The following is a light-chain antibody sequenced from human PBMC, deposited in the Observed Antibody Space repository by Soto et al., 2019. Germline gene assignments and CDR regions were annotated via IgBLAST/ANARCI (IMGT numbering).Light chain of an antibody. CDR3: QQANSFPIT. CDR2: AAS. V-gene: IGKV1-12*01. Sequence: IHRTQSPSSVSASVGNRVTIPCRASQGISSWLAWYQQKPGKAPNLLIYAASSLQSGVPSRFSGSGYGTDFNLTISSLQPEDCATYYCQQANSFPITFGQGTRLEIK. CDR1: QGISSW. J-gene: IGKJ5*01.